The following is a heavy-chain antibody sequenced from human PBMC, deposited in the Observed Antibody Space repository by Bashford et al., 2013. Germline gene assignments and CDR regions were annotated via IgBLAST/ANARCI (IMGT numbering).Heavy chain of an antibody. CDR2: IYANGDT. Sequence: SETLSLTCAVSGDPFRRYYWSWIRQPAGKGLEWLGRIYANGDTDYNPSLKRRVTLLVDTSRNQFSLNLNSVTAADTAVYYCVRSQTEVVGRHFDLWGPGTLVTVSS. CDR1: GDPFRRYY. J-gene: IGHJ4*02. CDR3: VRSQTEVVGRHFDL. V-gene: IGHV4-4*07. D-gene: IGHD1-26*01.